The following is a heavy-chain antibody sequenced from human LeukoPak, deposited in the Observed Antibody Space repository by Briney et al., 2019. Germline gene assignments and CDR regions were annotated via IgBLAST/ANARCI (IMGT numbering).Heavy chain of an antibody. D-gene: IGHD3-22*01. CDR2: ISGSGGST. J-gene: IGHJ4*02. V-gene: IGHV3-23*01. CDR1: GFTFSSYA. Sequence: GGSLRLSCAASGFTFSSYAMSWVRQAPGKGLEWVSAISGSGGSTYYADSVKGRFTISRDNSKNTLYLQMNSLRAEDTAVYYCARCDDSSGYYYGDYWGQGTLVTVSS. CDR3: ARCDDSSGYYYGDY.